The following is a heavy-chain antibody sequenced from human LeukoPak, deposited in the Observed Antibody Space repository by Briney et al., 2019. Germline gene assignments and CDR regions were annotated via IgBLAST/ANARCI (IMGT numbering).Heavy chain of an antibody. V-gene: IGHV3-21*01. CDR1: GFTFSRYT. CDR3: ARDPDRYSSGWYFDP. J-gene: IGHJ5*02. Sequence: GGSLRLSCAASGFTFSRYTMNWVRQAPGKGLEWASTISDTSTYVYYADSVKGRFTISRDNAKNSLYLQMNSLRAEDTAVYYCARDPDRYSSGWYFDPWGQGTLVTVSS. D-gene: IGHD6-19*01. CDR2: ISDTSTYV.